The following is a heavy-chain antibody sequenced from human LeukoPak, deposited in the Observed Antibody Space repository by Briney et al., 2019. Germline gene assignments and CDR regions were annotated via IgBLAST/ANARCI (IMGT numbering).Heavy chain of an antibody. D-gene: IGHD3-9*01. V-gene: IGHV3-74*03. J-gene: IGHJ6*02. CDR2: INGDGSNT. CDR3: ARVWGYDILTGYHSDLYYYYYGMDV. CDR1: GFTFSSHW. Sequence: GGSLRLSCAASGFTFSSHWMHWVRQAPGKGLVWVSRINGDGSNTTYADSVKGRFTISRDNAKNSLYLQMNSLRAEDTAVYYCARVWGYDILTGYHSDLYYYYYGMDVWGQGTTVTVSS.